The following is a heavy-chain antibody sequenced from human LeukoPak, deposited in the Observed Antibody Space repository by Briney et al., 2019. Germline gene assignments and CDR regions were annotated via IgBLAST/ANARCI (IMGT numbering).Heavy chain of an antibody. J-gene: IGHJ6*03. CDR2: ISGYNGHT. Sequence: VASVKVSCKASGYTFTNYGITWVRQAPGQGLEWMGWISGYNGHTKYAQKFQGRVTMTTDTSTSTAYMELRSLRSDDTAVYYCARDIRTLPLYYYYYYMDVWGKGTTVTVSS. CDR1: GYTFTNYG. CDR3: ARDIRTLPLYYYYYYMDV. V-gene: IGHV1-18*01. D-gene: IGHD2-15*01.